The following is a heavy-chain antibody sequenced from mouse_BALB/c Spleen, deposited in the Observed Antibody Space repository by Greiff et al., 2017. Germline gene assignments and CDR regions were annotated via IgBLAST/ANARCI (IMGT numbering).Heavy chain of an antibody. V-gene: IGHV1-9*01. CDR1: GYTFSSYW. CDR2: ILPGSGST. Sequence: VKLVESGAELMKPGASVKISCKATGYTFSSYWIEWVKQRPGHGLEWIGEILPGSGSTNYNEKFKGKATFTADTSSNTAYMQLSSLTSEDSAVYYCAREYGNFSWFAYWGQGTLVTVSA. CDR3: AREYGNFSWFAY. D-gene: IGHD2-10*02. J-gene: IGHJ3*01.